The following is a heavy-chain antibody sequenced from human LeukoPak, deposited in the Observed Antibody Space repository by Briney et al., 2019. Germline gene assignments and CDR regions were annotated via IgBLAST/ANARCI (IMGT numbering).Heavy chain of an antibody. Sequence: GGSLRLSCAVSGITLSNYGMSWVRQAPGKGLEWVAGISGGGGGTSYADSVKGRFIISRDNPKNTLYLQMNSLRAEDTAVYFCAKRGVVIRVFLVGFHKEAYYFDSWGQGALVTVSS. CDR1: GITLSNYG. CDR2: ISGGGGGT. D-gene: IGHD3-10*01. CDR3: AKRGVVIRVFLVGFHKEAYYFDS. J-gene: IGHJ4*02. V-gene: IGHV3-23*01.